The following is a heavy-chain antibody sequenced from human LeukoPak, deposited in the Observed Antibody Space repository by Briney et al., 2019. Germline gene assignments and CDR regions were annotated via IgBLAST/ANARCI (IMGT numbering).Heavy chain of an antibody. Sequence: GGSLRLSCAASGFTFSSYAMSWVRQAPGKGLEWVSAISGSGGSTYYADSVKGRFTISRDNAKNSLYLQMNSLRAEDTALYYCAKDRDIAVAGTFDYWGQGTLVTVSS. CDR2: ISGSGGST. CDR3: AKDRDIAVAGTFDY. V-gene: IGHV3-23*01. CDR1: GFTFSSYA. J-gene: IGHJ4*02. D-gene: IGHD6-19*01.